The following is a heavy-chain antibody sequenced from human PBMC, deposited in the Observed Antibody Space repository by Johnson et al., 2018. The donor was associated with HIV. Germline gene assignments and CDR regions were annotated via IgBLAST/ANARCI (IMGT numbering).Heavy chain of an antibody. CDR1: GFSVSNTY. J-gene: IGHJ3*02. CDR2: MYSGGST. V-gene: IGHV3-66*01. CDR3: AKDRQPANYGAFDI. Sequence: VQLVESGGGFVQPGGSLRLSCGASGFSVSNTYMNWVRQAPGKGLEWVSVMYSGGSTYYADSVKGRFTISRDNSTNTLYLQMNSLRAEDTAIYYCAKDRQPANYGAFDIWGQGTMVTVSS. D-gene: IGHD3-10*01.